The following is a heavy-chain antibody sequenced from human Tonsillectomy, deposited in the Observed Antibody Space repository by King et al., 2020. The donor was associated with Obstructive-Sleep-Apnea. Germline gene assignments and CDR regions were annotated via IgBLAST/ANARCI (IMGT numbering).Heavy chain of an antibody. CDR2: IYHTGST. V-gene: IGHV4-4*02. CDR3: GRWTVTTQIDY. Sequence: QLQESGPGLVKPSGTLSLTCAVSGGSISSANWWSWVRQPPGKGLEWIGEIYHTGSTNYNPSLKSRVTISVGKAENQFSLKLNSLTAADTAVYYCGRWTVTTQIDYWGRGTLVTVSS. D-gene: IGHD4-11*01. J-gene: IGHJ4*02. CDR1: GGSISSANW.